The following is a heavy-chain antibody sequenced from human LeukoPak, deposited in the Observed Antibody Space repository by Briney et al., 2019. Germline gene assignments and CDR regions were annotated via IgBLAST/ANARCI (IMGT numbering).Heavy chain of an antibody. Sequence: GGSLRLSCSASGFTFRDYAIHWVRHAPGKGLEWVSSISWNSGVIGYADSVKGRFTISRVNAENSLYLQMHSLRAEDTAFYYCAKEGSASRADYYYYMDVWGKGTSVTVSS. V-gene: IGHV3-9*01. CDR1: GFTFRDYA. CDR3: AKEGSASRADYYYYMDV. D-gene: IGHD1-26*01. CDR2: ISWNSGVI. J-gene: IGHJ6*03.